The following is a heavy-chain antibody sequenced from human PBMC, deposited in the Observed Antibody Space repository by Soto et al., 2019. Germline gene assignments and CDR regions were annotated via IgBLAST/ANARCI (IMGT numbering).Heavy chain of an antibody. CDR2: IYYSGST. V-gene: IGHV4-61*01. Sequence: QVQLQESGPRLVKPSETLSLTCTVSGGSVSSGSYYWSWIRQPPGKGLEWIGYIYYSGSTNYNPSLKSRVTISVDTSKNQFSLKLSSVTAADTAVYYCARATDAFDIWGQGTMVTVSS. D-gene: IGHD5-12*01. CDR1: GGSVSSGSYY. CDR3: ARATDAFDI. J-gene: IGHJ3*02.